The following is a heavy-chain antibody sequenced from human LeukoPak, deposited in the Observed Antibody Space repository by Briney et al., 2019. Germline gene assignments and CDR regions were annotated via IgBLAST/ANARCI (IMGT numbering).Heavy chain of an antibody. Sequence: PSETLSLTCTVSGGSISSTSYYWGWIRQPPGKGLEWIGTIYYSGGTDYNPSLKSRFTISVDTSRNQFSLKVSSASAADTAVYYCARRPITATSGTYYYYYYLDVWGKGTTVTVSS. CDR2: IYYSGGT. CDR1: GGSISSTSYY. J-gene: IGHJ6*03. D-gene: IGHD1-26*01. CDR3: ARRPITATSGTYYYYYYLDV. V-gene: IGHV4-39*01.